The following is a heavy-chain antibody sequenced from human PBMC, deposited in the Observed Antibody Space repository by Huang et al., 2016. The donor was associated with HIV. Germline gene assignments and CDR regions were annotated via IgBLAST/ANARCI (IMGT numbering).Heavy chain of an antibody. CDR2: IYFEDSDA. Sequence: EVQLVQSGAEVKRPGESLKISCKGSRYNFAGYWIGWVPQMPGKGLEWMGSIYFEDSDARYSPSLQGQVTISADTSLYSSYLQWTSLRASDTAIFYCARRRRGGFDIWGQGTLVTVSS. D-gene: IGHD2-15*01. J-gene: IGHJ3*02. CDR1: RYNFAGYW. CDR3: ARRRRGGFDI. V-gene: IGHV5-51*03.